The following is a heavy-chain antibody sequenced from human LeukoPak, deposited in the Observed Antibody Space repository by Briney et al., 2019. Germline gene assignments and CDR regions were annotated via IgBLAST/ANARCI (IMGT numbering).Heavy chain of an antibody. Sequence: SETLSLTCTVSGGSVSSGSYYGSWIRQPPGKGLEWIGYIYYSGSTNYNPSLKSRVTISVDTSKNQFSLKLSSVTAADTAVYYCARGVAVAGNLDYWGQGTLVTVSS. CDR3: ARGVAVAGNLDY. V-gene: IGHV4-61*01. CDR1: GGSVSSGSYY. CDR2: IYYSGST. D-gene: IGHD6-19*01. J-gene: IGHJ4*02.